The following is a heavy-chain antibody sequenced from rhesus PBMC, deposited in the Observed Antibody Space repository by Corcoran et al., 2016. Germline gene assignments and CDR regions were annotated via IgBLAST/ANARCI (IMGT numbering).Heavy chain of an antibody. CDR1: GGSISSSNW. CDR2: IYGGSGST. V-gene: IGHV4-65*01. D-gene: IGHD4-23*01. Sequence: QVQLQESGPGLVKPSETLSLTCAVSGGSISSSNWWSWIRQSPGKGLELIGYIYGGSGSTSYNPSLKSQVTISTDTSKNQFSLKLSSVTAADTAVYYCARRGYSNYLAAFDFWGQGLRVTVSS. CDR3: ARRGYSNYLAAFDF. J-gene: IGHJ3*01.